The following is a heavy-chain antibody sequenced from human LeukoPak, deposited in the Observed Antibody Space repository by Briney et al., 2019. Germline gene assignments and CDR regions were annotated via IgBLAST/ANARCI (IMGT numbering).Heavy chain of an antibody. V-gene: IGHV4-59*01. Sequence: SETLSLTCTVSGGSISSYYWSWVRQPPGKGLEWIGYIYYTGSTNYNPSLESRVTISVDTSKNQFSLKLSSVTAADTAVYYCAKERVAGNIDPWGQGTLVTVSS. CDR2: IYYTGST. CDR3: AKERVAGNIDP. D-gene: IGHD6-19*01. CDR1: GGSISSYY. J-gene: IGHJ5*02.